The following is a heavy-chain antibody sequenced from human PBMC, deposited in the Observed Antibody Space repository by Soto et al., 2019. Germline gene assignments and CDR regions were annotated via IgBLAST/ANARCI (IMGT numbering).Heavy chain of an antibody. Sequence: SEMLSLTCAVYGGSFSGYYWSLIRQLPGKGLEWIGEINHSGSTNYNPSLKSRVTISVDTSKNQFSLKLSSVTAADTAVYYCARPYGSGSQPLFFDYWGQGTLVTVSS. J-gene: IGHJ4*02. V-gene: IGHV4-34*01. CDR2: INHSGST. CDR1: GGSFSGYY. CDR3: ARPYGSGSQPLFFDY. D-gene: IGHD3-10*01.